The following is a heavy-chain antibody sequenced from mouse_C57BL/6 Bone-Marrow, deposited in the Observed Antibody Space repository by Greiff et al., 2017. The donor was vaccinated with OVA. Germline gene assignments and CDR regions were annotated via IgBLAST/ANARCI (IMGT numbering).Heavy chain of an antibody. Sequence: EVKLVESGEGLVKPGGSLKLSCAASGFTFSSYAMSWVRQTPEKRLEWVAYISSGGDYIYYADTVKGRFTISRDNARNTLYLQMSSLNSEDTAMYYCTRDLYYYGSPYYAMDYWGQGTSVTVSS. V-gene: IGHV5-9-1*02. CDR2: ISSGGDYI. J-gene: IGHJ4*01. D-gene: IGHD1-1*01. CDR1: GFTFSSYA. CDR3: TRDLYYYGSPYYAMDY.